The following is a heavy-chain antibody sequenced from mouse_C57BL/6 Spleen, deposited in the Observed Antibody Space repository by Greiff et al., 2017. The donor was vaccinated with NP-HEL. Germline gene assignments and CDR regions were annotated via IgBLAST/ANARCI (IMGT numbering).Heavy chain of an antibody. Sequence: QVQLQQSGAELVRPGSSVKLSCKASGYTFTSYWMHWVKQRPIQGLEWIGNIDPSDSETHYNQKFKDKATLTVDKSSSTAYMQLSSLTSEDSAVYYCARGDYGSQWYFDVWGTGTTVTVSS. CDR1: GYTFTSYW. V-gene: IGHV1-52*01. J-gene: IGHJ1*03. CDR2: IDPSDSET. D-gene: IGHD1-1*01. CDR3: ARGDYGSQWYFDV.